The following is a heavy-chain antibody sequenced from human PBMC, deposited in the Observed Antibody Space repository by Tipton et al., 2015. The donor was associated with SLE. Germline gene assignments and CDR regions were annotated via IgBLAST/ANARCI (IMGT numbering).Heavy chain of an antibody. Sequence: TLSLTCAVYGGSFSGKYWSWIRQPPGKGLEWIGEVNHSGSTSYNPSLKSRVTISLDTSKNQFSLRLSSVTAADTALYYCAGVGELWPWGMDVWGQGTTVTVSS. CDR2: VNHSGST. CDR3: AGVGELWPWGMDV. D-gene: IGHD6-19*01. V-gene: IGHV4-34*01. CDR1: GGSFSGKY. J-gene: IGHJ6*02.